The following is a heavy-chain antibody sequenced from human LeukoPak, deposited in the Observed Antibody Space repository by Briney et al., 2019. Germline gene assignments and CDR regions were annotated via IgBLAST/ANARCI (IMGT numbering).Heavy chain of an antibody. CDR2: IYWDDDK. Sequence: SGPTLVKPTQTLTLTCTFSGLSLDTSGVGVGWIRQPPGKALEWLAIIYWDDDKRYSPSLKSRLTITKDTSKNQVVLTMANMDPVDTATYYCAHRQVITVGTGGPADYFQHWGQGTLVTVSS. V-gene: IGHV2-5*02. J-gene: IGHJ1*01. CDR3: AHRQVITVGTGGPADYFQH. CDR1: GLSLDTSGVG. D-gene: IGHD4-23*01.